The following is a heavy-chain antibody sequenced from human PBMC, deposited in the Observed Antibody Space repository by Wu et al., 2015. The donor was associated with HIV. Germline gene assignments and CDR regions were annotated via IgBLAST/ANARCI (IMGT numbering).Heavy chain of an antibody. J-gene: IGHJ3*02. V-gene: IGHV1-69*05. D-gene: IGHD3/OR15-3a*01. CDR3: ATHPGWTGVLDAFDM. CDR1: GYSFDSYD. Sequence: QIQLIQSGPEVKEPGASVRVSCRTSGYSFDSYDINWVRQAPGQGLEWMGGIIPIVGTPRYAQRFHGRVTISTDEDTSTAYMELSNLRNEDSAVYYCATHPGWTGVLDAFDMWGQGTLVTVSS. CDR2: IIPIVGTP.